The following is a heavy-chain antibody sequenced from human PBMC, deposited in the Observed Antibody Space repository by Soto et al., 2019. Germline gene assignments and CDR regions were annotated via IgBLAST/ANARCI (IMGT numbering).Heavy chain of an antibody. CDR1: GFTFSSYA. Sequence: QVQLVESGGGVVQPGRSLRLSCAASGFTFSSYAMHWVRQAPGKGLEWVAVISYDGSNKYYADSVKGRFTISRDNSKNTLYLQMNSLSAEDTAVYYCAREDCSGGSCYFDYWGQGTLVTVSS. CDR3: AREDCSGGSCYFDY. CDR2: ISYDGSNK. D-gene: IGHD2-15*01. J-gene: IGHJ4*02. V-gene: IGHV3-30-3*01.